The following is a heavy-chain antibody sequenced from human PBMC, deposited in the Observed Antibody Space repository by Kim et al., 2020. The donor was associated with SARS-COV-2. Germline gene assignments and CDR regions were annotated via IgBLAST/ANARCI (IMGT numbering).Heavy chain of an antibody. D-gene: IGHD6-19*01. V-gene: IGHV3-23*01. Sequence: AATVKGRFSISRANSKNTLFLQMNRLRADDTAVYYCAKEGESAVGGTECGPWGQGTLVTVSS. CDR3: AKEGESAVGGTECGP. J-gene: IGHJ5*02.